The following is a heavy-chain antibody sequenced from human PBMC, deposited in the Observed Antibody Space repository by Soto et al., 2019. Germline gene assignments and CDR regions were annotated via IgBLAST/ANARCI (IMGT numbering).Heavy chain of an antibody. J-gene: IGHJ5*02. D-gene: IGHD1-26*01. CDR2: IYHSGNT. CDR3: APLPPRVVASLLPIPT. V-gene: IGHV4-4*02. CDR1: GGSISSSNW. Sequence: VQLRQSGPGLVKPSGTLSLTCAVSGGSISSSNWWTWVRQAPGKGLEWIGEIYHSGNTYYNPSLKGRVTITVDKSTNQFSLKLNSVTAADTAVYYCAPLPPRVVASLLPIPTWGQGTLVTVSS.